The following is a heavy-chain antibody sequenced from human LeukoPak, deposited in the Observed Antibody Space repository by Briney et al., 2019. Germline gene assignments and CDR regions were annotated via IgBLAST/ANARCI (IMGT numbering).Heavy chain of an antibody. J-gene: IGHJ4*02. CDR3: AKELDTMFFDY. V-gene: IGHV3-43*01. Sequence: GGSLRLSCATSGFNFDRYIIHWVRQAPGKGLEWVSLAGWAGGTTYYSDSVRGRFTISRDSGKNSVYLQTNSLTTDDTAFYFCAKELDTMFFDYWGQGALVTVSS. D-gene: IGHD5-18*01. CDR2: AGWAGGTT. CDR1: GFNFDRYI.